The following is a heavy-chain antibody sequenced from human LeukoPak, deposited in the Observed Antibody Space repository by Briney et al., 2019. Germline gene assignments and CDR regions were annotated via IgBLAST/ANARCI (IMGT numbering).Heavy chain of an antibody. CDR3: ARDKEDGSGRGLNYYYYYYMDV. CDR1: GYTFTGYY. V-gene: IGHV1-2*02. CDR2: INPNSGGT. D-gene: IGHD3-10*01. Sequence: ASVKVSCNASGYTFTGYYMHWVRQAPGQGLEWMGWINPNSGGTNYAQKFQVRVTMTRDTYISTAYMELSRLRSDDTAVYYCARDKEDGSGRGLNYYYYYYMDVWGKGTTVTVSS. J-gene: IGHJ6*03.